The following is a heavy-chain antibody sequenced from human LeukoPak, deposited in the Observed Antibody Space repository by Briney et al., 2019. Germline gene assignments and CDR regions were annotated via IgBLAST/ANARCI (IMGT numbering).Heavy chain of an antibody. CDR2: IDRDGRVQ. V-gene: IGHV3-7*01. J-gene: IGHJ4*02. CDR3: ARDHNYAFDN. D-gene: IGHD1-1*01. CDR1: GFTFSSYA. Sequence: GGSLRLSCAASGFTFSSYAMSWVRQAPGKGLEWVANIDRDGRVQHYVDSVEGRFTISRDSAKNSLYLQMNSLRVEDTAVYYCARDHNYAFDNWGQGTLVSVAS.